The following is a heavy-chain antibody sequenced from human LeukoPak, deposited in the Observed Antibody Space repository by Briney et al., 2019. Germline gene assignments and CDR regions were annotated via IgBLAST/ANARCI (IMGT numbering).Heavy chain of an antibody. CDR3: AKGGYYVWGSYRSDAFDI. D-gene: IGHD3-16*02. J-gene: IGHJ3*02. V-gene: IGHV3-23*01. Sequence: GGSLRLSCAASGFTFGSYAMSWVRQAPGKGLEWVSAISGSGGSTYYADSVKGRFTISRDNSKNTLYLQMNSLRAEDTAVYYCAKGGYYVWGSYRSDAFDIWGQGTMVTVSS. CDR2: ISGSGGST. CDR1: GFTFGSYA.